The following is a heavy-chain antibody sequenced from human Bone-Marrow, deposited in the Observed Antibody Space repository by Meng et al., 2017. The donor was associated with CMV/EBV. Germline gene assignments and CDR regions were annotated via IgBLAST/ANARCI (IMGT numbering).Heavy chain of an antibody. V-gene: IGHV1-8*02. Sequence: ASVKVSCKASGYTFTSYDINWVRQATGQGLEWMGWMNPNSGNTSYAQKFQGRVTMTRDTSTSTVYMELSSLRSEDTAVYYCARERAVVVISTTGGMDVWGQGTTVTVSS. CDR3: ARERAVVVISTTGGMDV. D-gene: IGHD2-21*01. CDR1: GYTFTSYD. CDR2: MNPNSGNT. J-gene: IGHJ6*02.